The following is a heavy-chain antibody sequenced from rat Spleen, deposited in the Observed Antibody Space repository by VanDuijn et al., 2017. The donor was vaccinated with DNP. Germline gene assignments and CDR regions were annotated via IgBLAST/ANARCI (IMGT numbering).Heavy chain of an antibody. Sequence: QVQLKESGPGLVQPSQTLSLACTVSGFSLTNHHVHWVRQPSGKGLEWMGVVWIGGTTHISSIFKSRVSINRDTSRNQVFLEVNSLQSEDSATYYCARHVRHHYFDYWGQGVMVTVSS. V-gene: IGHV2-43*01. J-gene: IGHJ2*01. CDR1: GFSLTNHH. CDR3: ARHVRHHYFDY. CDR2: VWIGGTT.